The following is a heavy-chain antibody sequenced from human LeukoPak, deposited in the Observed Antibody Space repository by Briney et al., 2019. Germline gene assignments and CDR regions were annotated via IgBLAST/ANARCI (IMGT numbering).Heavy chain of an antibody. CDR2: IHEGRRA. CDR3: ARDSGYRYFDY. CDR1: SGSLSGYS. Sequence: SETLSLTCTVFSGSLSGYSWSWIRQSPGTGLEWIGEIHEGRRADYNPSLKSRVTISRDTSKKQFSLNLSSVTAADTAVYYCARDSGYRYFDYWGQGTLVTVSS. J-gene: IGHJ4*02. D-gene: IGHD3-22*01. V-gene: IGHV4-34*01.